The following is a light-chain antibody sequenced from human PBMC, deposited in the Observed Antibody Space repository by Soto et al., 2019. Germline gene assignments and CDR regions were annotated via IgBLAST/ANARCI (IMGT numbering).Light chain of an antibody. CDR2: DVT. CDR1: NSDVGAYKF. Sequence: QSALTQPRSVSGSPGQSVTISCTGSNSDVGAYKFVSWLQHNRGEAPKVMIYDVTQRPSGVPDRFSGPKSGNTASLTISGLQAEDEADYYCCSYAGSYTWVFGSGTKVTVL. V-gene: IGLV2-11*01. CDR3: CSYAGSYTWV. J-gene: IGLJ1*01.